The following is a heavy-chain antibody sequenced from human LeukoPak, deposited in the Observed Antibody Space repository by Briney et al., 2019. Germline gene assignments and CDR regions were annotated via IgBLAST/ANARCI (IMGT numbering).Heavy chain of an antibody. CDR2: IKSNIDGGTT. CDR3: TTELGLWYGVSYFDD. V-gene: IGHV3-15*01. D-gene: IGHD3-10*01. CDR1: GFTFSNAW. J-gene: IGHJ4*02. Sequence: GGSLRLSCAGSGFTFSNAWMSWVRQAPGKGLEWVGHIKSNIDGGTTGYAAPVKGRFTISRDDSRNTLFLQMNSLKTEDTGVYYCTTELGLWYGVSYFDDWGQGTPVTVSS.